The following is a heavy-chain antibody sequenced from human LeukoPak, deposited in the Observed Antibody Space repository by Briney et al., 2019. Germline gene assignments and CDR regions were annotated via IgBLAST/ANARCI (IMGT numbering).Heavy chain of an antibody. V-gene: IGHV3-30*18. CDR3: AKEGLSGWYYFDY. CDR1: GFNFISYW. D-gene: IGHD6-19*01. Sequence: GGSLRLSCAASGFNFISYWMSWVRQAPGKGLEWVAVISYDGSNKYYADSVKGRFTISRDNSKNTLYLQMNSLRAEDTAVYYCAKEGLSGWYYFDYWGQGTLVTVSS. J-gene: IGHJ4*02. CDR2: ISYDGSNK.